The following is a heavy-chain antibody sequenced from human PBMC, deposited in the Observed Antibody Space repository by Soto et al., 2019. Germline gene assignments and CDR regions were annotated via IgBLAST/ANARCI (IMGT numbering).Heavy chain of an antibody. CDR3: ARGGGDTRESYSGGPGYWFDP. Sequence: QVQLVQSGAEVKKPGASVKVSCKASGYTFTSYDINWVRQATGQGLEWMGWMNPNSGNTGYAQKYQGRVTMTRNTAVSTVYMELSSLRSEDAAVYYCARGGGDTRESYSGGPGYWFDPWGQGTLVTVSS. D-gene: IGHD2-21*01. CDR2: MNPNSGNT. V-gene: IGHV1-8*01. J-gene: IGHJ5*02. CDR1: GYTFTSYD.